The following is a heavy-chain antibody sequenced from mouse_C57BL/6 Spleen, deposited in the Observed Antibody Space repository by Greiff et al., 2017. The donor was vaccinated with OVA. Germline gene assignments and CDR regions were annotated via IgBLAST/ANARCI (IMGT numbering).Heavy chain of an antibody. J-gene: IGHJ2*01. D-gene: IGHD2-2*01. Sequence: QVHVKQSGAELVKPGASVKVSCKASGYTFTSYWMHWVKQRPGQGLEWIGRIHPSDGDTNYNQKFKGKATLTVDKSSSTAYMQLSSLTSEDSAVYYCARGYYGYDRDYFDYWGQGTTLTVSS. CDR1: GYTFTSYW. CDR2: IHPSDGDT. V-gene: IGHV1-74*01. CDR3: ARGYYGYDRDYFDY.